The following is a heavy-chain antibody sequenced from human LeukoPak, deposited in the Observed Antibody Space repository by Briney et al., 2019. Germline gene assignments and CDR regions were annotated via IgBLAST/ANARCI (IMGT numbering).Heavy chain of an antibody. V-gene: IGHV4-59*01. D-gene: IGHD5-12*01. Sequence: SEPLSLTCTVSGGSISSYYWSWIRQPPGKGLEWIGYIYYSGSTIYNPSLKGRVTISVDTSKNPFSLKLSSVTAADTAVYYCARGYSGYDYFDYWGQGTLVTVSS. CDR2: IYYSGST. J-gene: IGHJ4*02. CDR1: GGSISSYY. CDR3: ARGYSGYDYFDY.